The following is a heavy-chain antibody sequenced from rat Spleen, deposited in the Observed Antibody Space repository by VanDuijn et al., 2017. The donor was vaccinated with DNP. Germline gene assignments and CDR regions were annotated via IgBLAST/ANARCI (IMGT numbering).Heavy chain of an antibody. D-gene: IGHD4-3*01. CDR2: IGSDGYAP. Sequence: EVRLVESGGGLVQPGRSLKLSCAASGFTFSDYYMAWVRQAPAKGLEWVAYIGSDGYAPYYGDSVKGRFTISRDNAKNTLYLQMNSLRSEDMATYYCIRWNSGHFDYWGQGVMVTVSS. CDR1: GFTFSDYY. CDR3: IRWNSGHFDY. V-gene: IGHV5-22*01. J-gene: IGHJ2*01.